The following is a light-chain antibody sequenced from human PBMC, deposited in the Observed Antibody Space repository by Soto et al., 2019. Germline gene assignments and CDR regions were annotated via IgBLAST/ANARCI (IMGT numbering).Light chain of an antibody. V-gene: IGKV2-28*01. CDR3: MQALQTPT. J-gene: IGKJ4*01. CDR2: LGS. Sequence: EIVMTQSPPSLPVTPGEPASFSCRSSQTLLHSNGYNYLDWYLQKPGQSPQLLIYLGSNRASGVPDRFSGSGSGTDFTLKISRVEAEDVGVYYCMQALQTPTFGGGTKVAIK. CDR1: QTLLHSNGYNY.